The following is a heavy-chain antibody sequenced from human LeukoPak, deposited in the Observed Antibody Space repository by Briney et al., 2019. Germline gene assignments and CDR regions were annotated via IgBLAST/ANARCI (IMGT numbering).Heavy chain of an antibody. V-gene: IGHV1-2*02. CDR1: RYSFIGHH. J-gene: IGHJ5*02. Sequence: ASVKVSCKTSRYSFIGHHVHWVRQAPGQGLEWLGSINPDSGGTNYAQTFQGRVALTLDTSVRIAYLEMSRLTSDDTAMYYCARGLSRALTNWFDPWGQGTLVTVSS. CDR2: INPDSGGT. CDR3: ARGLSRALTNWFDP. D-gene: IGHD2-21*01.